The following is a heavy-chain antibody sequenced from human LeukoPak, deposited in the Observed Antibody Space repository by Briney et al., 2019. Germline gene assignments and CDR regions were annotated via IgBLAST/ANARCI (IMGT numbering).Heavy chain of an antibody. CDR2: TSSSSSTK. V-gene: IGHV3-48*04. J-gene: IGHJ5*02. Sequence: GGSLRLSCAASGFTFSSYSMNWVRQAPGKGLEWVSYTSSSSSTKYYADSVKGRFTISRDNAKNSLYLQMNSLRAEDTAVYYCARPQGTSTRNWFDPWGQGTLVTVSS. CDR3: ARPQGTSTRNWFDP. CDR1: GFTFSSYS. D-gene: IGHD2-2*01.